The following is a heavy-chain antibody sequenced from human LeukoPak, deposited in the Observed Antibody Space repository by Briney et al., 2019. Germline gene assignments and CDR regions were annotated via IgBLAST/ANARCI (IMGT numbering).Heavy chain of an antibody. V-gene: IGHV1-69*13. D-gene: IGHD3-3*01. CDR3: AIAAGYDFWSGLLTTPFDN. CDR1: GGTFSSYA. Sequence: ASVKVSCKASGGTFSSYAISWVRQAPGQGLEWMGGIIPIFGTANYAQKFQGRVTITADESTSTAYMELSSLRSEDTAVYYCAIAAGYDFWSGLLTTPFDNWGQGTLVTVSS. J-gene: IGHJ4*02. CDR2: IIPIFGTA.